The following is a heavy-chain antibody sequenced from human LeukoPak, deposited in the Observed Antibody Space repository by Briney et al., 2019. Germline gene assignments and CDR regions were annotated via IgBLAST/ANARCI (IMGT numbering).Heavy chain of an antibody. Sequence: SETLSLTCTVSGGSLSSTSSFCGWIRQPPGKGLEWIGSLYYSGGTYYNPSLKSRVTISVDTSKNQFSLNLNSVTAADTAVYYCARGAVTQLVNRFDPWGQGTLVTVSS. J-gene: IGHJ5*02. CDR3: ARGAVTQLVNRFDP. CDR1: GGSLSSTSSF. V-gene: IGHV4-39*07. D-gene: IGHD6-13*01. CDR2: LYYSGGT.